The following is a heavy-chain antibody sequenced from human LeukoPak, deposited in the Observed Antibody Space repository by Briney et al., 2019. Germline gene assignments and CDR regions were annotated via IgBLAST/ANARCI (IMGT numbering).Heavy chain of an antibody. Sequence: GWSLRLSCAASGFSFSSYGMLWVRQAPGKGLEWVALISYDGSKKFYADSVKGRFTISRDNSKNTLFLQMNNLSAEDTAVYYCARAPTGYGSGSYGAFDIWGQGTMVTVSS. D-gene: IGHD3-10*01. V-gene: IGHV3-30*03. CDR1: GFSFSSYG. CDR2: ISYDGSKK. CDR3: ARAPTGYGSGSYGAFDI. J-gene: IGHJ3*02.